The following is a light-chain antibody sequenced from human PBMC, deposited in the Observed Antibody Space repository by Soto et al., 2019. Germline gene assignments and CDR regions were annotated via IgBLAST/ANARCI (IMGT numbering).Light chain of an antibody. V-gene: IGLV2-14*01. CDR2: EVS. J-gene: IGLJ1*01. Sequence: QSALTQPASVSGSPGQSITISCTGTSSDVGGYNYVSWHQQHPGKAPKLMIFEVSYRPSGVSDRFSGSKSGNTASLTISGLQADDEADYYCSSKTRSSLYVFGTGTKLTVL. CDR1: SSDVGGYNY. CDR3: SSKTRSSLYV.